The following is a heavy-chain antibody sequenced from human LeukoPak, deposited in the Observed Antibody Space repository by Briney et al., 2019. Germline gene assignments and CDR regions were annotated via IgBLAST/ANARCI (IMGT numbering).Heavy chain of an antibody. Sequence: ASVKVSCKAFGYTFTSNYMHWVRQAPGQGPEWMGVISPSGASTTYAQKFQGRVTLTRDMSTSTDYLGLSSLRSDDTAVYYCARDNAVRDEAWWFNPWGQGTLVTVSS. J-gene: IGHJ5*02. V-gene: IGHV1-46*01. D-gene: IGHD5-24*01. CDR1: GYTFTSNY. CDR3: ARDNAVRDEAWWFNP. CDR2: ISPSGAST.